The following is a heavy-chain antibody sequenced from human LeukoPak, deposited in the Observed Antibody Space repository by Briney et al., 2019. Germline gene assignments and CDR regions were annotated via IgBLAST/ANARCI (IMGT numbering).Heavy chain of an antibody. CDR3: ARDIGGSYTAIDY. Sequence: PGGSLRLSCAASGFTFSSYEMNWVRQAPGKGLEWVSFISAGGGTRNYADSVRGRFTISRDNAKNSLYLQMDSLRAEDTAVYYCARDIGGSYTAIDYWGQGTLVTVSS. CDR1: GFTFSSYE. V-gene: IGHV3-48*03. CDR2: ISAGGGTR. D-gene: IGHD1-26*01. J-gene: IGHJ4*02.